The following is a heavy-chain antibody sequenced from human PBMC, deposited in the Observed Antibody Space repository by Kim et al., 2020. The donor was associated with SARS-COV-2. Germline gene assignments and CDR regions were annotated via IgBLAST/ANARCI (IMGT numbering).Heavy chain of an antibody. J-gene: IGHJ6*02. V-gene: IGHV3-48*02. CDR3: AGQTPYYYYAMDV. CDR2: ISSSSSLI. Sequence: GGSLRLSCAASGFTFSSYTMNWVRQAPGKGLEWVSSISSSSSLIYYADSVKGRFTISRDNARNSLYLQMNSLRDGDTAVYYCAGQTPYYYYAMDVWGQGTTVTVSS. CDR1: GFTFSSYT.